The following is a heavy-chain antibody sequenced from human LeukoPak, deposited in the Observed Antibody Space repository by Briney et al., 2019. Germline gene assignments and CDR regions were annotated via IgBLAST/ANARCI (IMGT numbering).Heavy chain of an antibody. CDR1: GYTFSSYW. J-gene: IGHJ4*02. Sequence: PGGSLRLXCKGSGYTFSSYWIGWVRRMPGKGLEWMGIIYPGDSDTRYSPSLQGQVTISVDTSIGTAYLQWSSLKASDTAIYYCARQNDFRLDYWGQGTLVTVSS. V-gene: IGHV5-51*01. CDR2: IYPGDSDT. CDR3: ARQNDFRLDY. D-gene: IGHD3-3*01.